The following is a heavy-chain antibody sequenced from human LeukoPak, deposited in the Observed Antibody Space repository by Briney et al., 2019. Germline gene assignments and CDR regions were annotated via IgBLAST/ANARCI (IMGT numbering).Heavy chain of an antibody. CDR3: AKDPNYVYYYGMDV. V-gene: IGHV3-23*01. CDR1: GFTFSSYA. Sequence: PGGSLRLSCAASGFTFSSYAMSWVRQAPGKGLEWVSAISGSDGSTYYADSVKGRFTISRDNSKNTLYLQMNSLRAEDTAVYYCAKDPNYVYYYGMDVWGQGTTVTVSS. D-gene: IGHD1-7*01. J-gene: IGHJ6*02. CDR2: ISGSDGST.